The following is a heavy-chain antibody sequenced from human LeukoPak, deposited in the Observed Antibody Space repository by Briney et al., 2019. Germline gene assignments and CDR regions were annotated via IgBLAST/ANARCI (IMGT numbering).Heavy chain of an antibody. CDR3: ARSNLDV. V-gene: IGHV4-34*01. CDR1: GGSFSGYY. J-gene: IGHJ6*04. Sequence: PSETLSLTCAVYGGSFSGYYWSWIRQPPGKGLEWIGEINHSGSTNYNPSLKCRVAISVDTSKNQFSLKLSSVTAADTAVYYCARSNLDVWGKGTTVTISS. CDR2: INHSGST.